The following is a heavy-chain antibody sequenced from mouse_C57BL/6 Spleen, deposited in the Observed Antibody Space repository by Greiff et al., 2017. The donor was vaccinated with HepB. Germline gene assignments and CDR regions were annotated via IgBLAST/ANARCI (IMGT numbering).Heavy chain of an antibody. CDR2: IHPNSGST. CDR1: GYTFTSYW. J-gene: IGHJ2*01. CDR3: ARRGGYGKAYYFDY. V-gene: IGHV1-64*01. Sequence: VQLQQPGAELVKPGASVKLSCKASGYTFTSYWMHWVKQRPGQGLEWIGMIHPNSGSTNYNEKFKSKATLTVDKSSSTAYMQLSSLTSEDSAVYYCARRGGYGKAYYFDYWGQGTTLTVSS. D-gene: IGHD2-1*01.